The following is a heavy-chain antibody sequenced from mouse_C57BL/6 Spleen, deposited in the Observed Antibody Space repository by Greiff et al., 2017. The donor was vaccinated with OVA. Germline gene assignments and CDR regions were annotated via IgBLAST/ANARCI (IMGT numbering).Heavy chain of an antibody. CDR2: IYPGSGST. V-gene: IGHV1-55*01. J-gene: IGHJ4*01. Sequence: QVQLKQSGAELVKPGASVKMSCKASGYTFTSYWITWVKQRPGQGLEWIGDIYPGSGSTNYNEKFKSKATLTVDTSSSTAYMQLSSLTSEDSAVYYCARRLTKGDYAMDYWGQGTSVTVSS. CDR3: ARRLTKGDYAMDY. CDR1: GYTFTSYW. D-gene: IGHD1-3*01.